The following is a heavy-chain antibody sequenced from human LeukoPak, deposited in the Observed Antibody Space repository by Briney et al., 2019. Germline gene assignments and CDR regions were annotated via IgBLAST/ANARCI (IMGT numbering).Heavy chain of an antibody. CDR1: GYSFTSYW. Sequence: GESLKISCKGSGYSFTSYWIGWVRQMPGKGLEWMGIIYPGDSDTRYSPSFQGQVTISADKSISTAYLQWSSLKASDTAMYYCARRPRRGVRYSYGNDAFDIWGQGTMVTVSS. CDR2: IYPGDSDT. V-gene: IGHV5-51*01. J-gene: IGHJ3*02. CDR3: ARRPRRGVRYSYGNDAFDI. D-gene: IGHD5-18*01.